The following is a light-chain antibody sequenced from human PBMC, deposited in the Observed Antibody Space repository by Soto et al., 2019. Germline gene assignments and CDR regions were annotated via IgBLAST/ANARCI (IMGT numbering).Light chain of an antibody. CDR2: SAS. CDR1: QSVSSD. CDR3: QQYNNWPRT. Sequence: EIVMTQSPATLSVSPGERATLSCRASQSVSSDLAWYHQKPGQAPRRLIYSASTRATGIPARFSGSGSGTEFTLTINSLQSEDFAVYYCQQYNNWPRTFGQGTKVEIK. V-gene: IGKV3-15*01. J-gene: IGKJ1*01.